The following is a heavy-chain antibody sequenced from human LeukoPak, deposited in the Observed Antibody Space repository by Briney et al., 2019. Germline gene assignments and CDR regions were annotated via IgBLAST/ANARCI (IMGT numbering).Heavy chain of an antibody. D-gene: IGHD2-2*01. CDR2: IHEDGSDK. CDR1: GFTFSSYW. V-gene: IGHV3-7*01. Sequence: GGSLRVSCAASGFTFSSYWMTWVRQAPGKGLAWVANIHEDGSDKYYVDSVKGRFTISRDNSRNTVDLQMNSLRAEDTAVYYCAREEYRDCSSTSCYGYYFDYWGQGTLVTVSS. CDR3: AREEYRDCSSTSCYGYYFDY. J-gene: IGHJ4*02.